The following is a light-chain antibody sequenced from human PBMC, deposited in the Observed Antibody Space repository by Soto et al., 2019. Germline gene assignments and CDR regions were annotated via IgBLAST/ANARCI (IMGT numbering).Light chain of an antibody. J-gene: IGLJ1*01. CDR1: SSDIGHYDY. V-gene: IGLV2-14*03. Sequence: QSALTQPDSVSGSPGQSITISCTGTSSDIGHYDYVSWYQQHPGKAPKLMIYHVTYRPSGVSNRYSGSKSGNSASLTISGLQADDEADYYCCSLTTSHTYGFGSGTKLTVL. CDR3: CSLTTSHTYG. CDR2: HVT.